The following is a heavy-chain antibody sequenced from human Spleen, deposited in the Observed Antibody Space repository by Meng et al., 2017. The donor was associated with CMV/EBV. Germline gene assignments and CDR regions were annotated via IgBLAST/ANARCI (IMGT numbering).Heavy chain of an antibody. J-gene: IGHJ4*02. D-gene: IGHD2-21*01. V-gene: IGHV1-46*01. CDR2: INCNGAGT. CDR3: ARGRPSYCGGDCSPGDY. Sequence: GESLKISCKASGYTFTSYYINWVRQAPGQGLEWMGIINCNGAGTNYAQKFQGRVTMTRDTSTSTVYMDLSSLRSEDTAVYYCARGRPSYCGGDCSPGDYWGQGTLVTVSS. CDR1: GYTFTSYY.